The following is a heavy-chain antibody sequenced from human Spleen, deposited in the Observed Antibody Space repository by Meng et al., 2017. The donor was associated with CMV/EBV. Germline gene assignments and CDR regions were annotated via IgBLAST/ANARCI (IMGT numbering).Heavy chain of an antibody. V-gene: IGHV4-39*01. CDR2: IYYSGST. D-gene: IGHD1-7*01. Sequence: SETLSLTCTVSGGSISSSSYYWGWIRQPPGKGLEWIGSIYYSGSTYYNPSLKSRVTISVDTSKNQSSLKLSSVTAADTAVYYCARLIRGSNWNYVPVEYWGQGTLVSVSS. J-gene: IGHJ4*02. CDR3: ARLIRGSNWNYVPVEY. CDR1: GGSISSSSYY.